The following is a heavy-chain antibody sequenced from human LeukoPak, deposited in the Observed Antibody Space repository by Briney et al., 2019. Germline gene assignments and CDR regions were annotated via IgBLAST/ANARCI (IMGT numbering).Heavy chain of an antibody. Sequence: ASVKVSCKTSGYTFTNFGISWVRQAPGQGLEWMGWISVYNGDTNFAQKFQGRVTMTTDTSTSTVYMELGNLRSDDTAVYYCARSVPSDYWGQGTLVTVSS. CDR3: ARSVPSDY. J-gene: IGHJ4*02. CDR1: GYTFTNFG. V-gene: IGHV1-18*01. CDR2: ISVYNGDT.